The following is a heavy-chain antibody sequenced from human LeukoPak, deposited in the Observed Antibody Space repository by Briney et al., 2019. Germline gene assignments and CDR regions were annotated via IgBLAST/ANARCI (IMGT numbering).Heavy chain of an antibody. CDR2: IYYSGST. V-gene: IGHV4-39*07. CDR1: GGSISSGSYY. CDR3: ARGVGGSEWNWFDP. Sequence: PSATLSLTCTVSGGSISSGSYYLGWVRQPPRKGLAVIGSIYYSGSTYYNPSLKSRVTISVDTSKNQFSLKLSSVTAADTAVYYCARGVGGSEWNWFDPGGQGTLVTVAS. D-gene: IGHD5-12*01. J-gene: IGHJ5*02.